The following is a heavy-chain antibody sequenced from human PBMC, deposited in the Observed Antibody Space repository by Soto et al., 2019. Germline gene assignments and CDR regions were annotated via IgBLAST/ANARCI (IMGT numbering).Heavy chain of an antibody. D-gene: IGHD1-26*01. V-gene: IGHV3-30-3*01. CDR1: GFTFSSFA. CDR2: ISYDGSNT. CDR3: AKDLTLGIVGAWGHYFEY. J-gene: IGHJ4*02. Sequence: QVQLVESGGGVLQPGRSLRLSCAASGFTFSSFAMHWVRQAPGKGLEWVAFISYDGSNTYYADSVKGRVTISRDNSKKTVYLEINSLRAEATAVYHCAKDLTLGIVGAWGHYFEYWGQGTLVTVSS.